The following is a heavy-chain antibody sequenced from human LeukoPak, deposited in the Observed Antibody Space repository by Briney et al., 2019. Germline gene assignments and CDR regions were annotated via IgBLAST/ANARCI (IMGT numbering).Heavy chain of an antibody. J-gene: IGHJ3*02. Sequence: ASVKVSCKASGYTFTSYYMHWVRQAPGQGLKWMGIINPSGGSTSYAQKFQGRVTMTRDTSTSTVYMELSSLRSEDTAVYYCARGGPINRRMDAFDIWGQGTMVTVSS. CDR2: INPSGGST. CDR1: GYTFTSYY. V-gene: IGHV1-46*03. D-gene: IGHD2/OR15-2a*01. CDR3: ARGGPINRRMDAFDI.